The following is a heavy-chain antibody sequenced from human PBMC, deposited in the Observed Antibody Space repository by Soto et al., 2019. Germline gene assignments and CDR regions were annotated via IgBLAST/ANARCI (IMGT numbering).Heavy chain of an antibody. CDR2: ISGSGGST. CDR1: GFTFSSYA. V-gene: IGHV3-23*01. CDR3: ASNLYSGYDMNNFYGY. J-gene: IGHJ4*02. D-gene: IGHD5-12*01. Sequence: GGSLRLSCAASGFTFSSYAMSWVRQAPGKGLEWVSAISGSGGSTYYADSVKGRFTISRDNSKNTLYLQMNSLRAEDTAVYYCASNLYSGYDMNNFYGYWGQGTLVTVSS.